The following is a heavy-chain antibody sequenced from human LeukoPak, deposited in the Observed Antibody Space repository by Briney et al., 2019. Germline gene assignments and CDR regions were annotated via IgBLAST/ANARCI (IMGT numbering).Heavy chain of an antibody. Sequence: PSETLSLTCAVYGGSFSGYYWSWIRQPPGKGLEWIGEINHSGSTNYNPSLKSRVTISVDTSKNQFSLKLSSVTAADTAVYYCAREGYGSGSYYYYYYYYMDVWGKGTTVTVSS. CDR3: AREGYGSGSYYYYYYYYMDV. D-gene: IGHD3-10*01. V-gene: IGHV4-34*01. J-gene: IGHJ6*03. CDR2: INHSGST. CDR1: GGSFSGYY.